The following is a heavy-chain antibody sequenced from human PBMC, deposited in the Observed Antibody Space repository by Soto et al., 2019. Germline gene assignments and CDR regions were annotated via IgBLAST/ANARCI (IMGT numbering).Heavy chain of an antibody. D-gene: IGHD6-19*01. Sequence: VGSLRLSCVASGIEFSNYAMSWVRQAPGKGLEWVSISSASGRSRYHADSVKGRFTISRDNSKNTLYLHMTNLRAEDTAVYYCAKDGNWLDVYFDVWGQGTPVTVSS. CDR3: AKDGNWLDVYFDV. CDR1: GIEFSNYA. V-gene: IGHV3-23*01. CDR2: SSASGRSR. J-gene: IGHJ4*02.